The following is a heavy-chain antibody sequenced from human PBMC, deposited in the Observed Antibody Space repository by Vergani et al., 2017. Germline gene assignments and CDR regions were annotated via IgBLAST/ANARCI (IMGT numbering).Heavy chain of an antibody. CDR1: GFSLSNARMG. J-gene: IGHJ5*02. CDR3: ARAYCSGGSCYWFDP. D-gene: IGHD2-15*01. Sequence: QVTLKESGPVLVKPTETLPLTCTVSGFSLSNARMGVSWIRQPPGKALEWLAHIFSNDEKSYSTSLKSRLTISKDTSKSQVVLPMTNMEPVDTATYYCARAYCSGGSCYWFDPWGQGTLVTVSS. CDR2: IFSNDEK. V-gene: IGHV2-26*01.